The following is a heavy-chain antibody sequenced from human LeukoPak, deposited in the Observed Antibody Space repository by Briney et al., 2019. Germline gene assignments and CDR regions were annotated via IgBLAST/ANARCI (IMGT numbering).Heavy chain of an antibody. V-gene: IGHV3-74*01. CDR3: ARSNQADDY. J-gene: IGHJ4*02. CDR1: GLTFSSAW. D-gene: IGHD1-14*01. Sequence: GGSLRLSCTASGLTFSSAWMSWVRQVPGKGLVWVTRINPGGSSITYADSVKGRFTISRDNAKNTLYLQMDSLRAEDTGVYYCARSNQADDYWGQGTLVTVSS. CDR2: INPGGSSI.